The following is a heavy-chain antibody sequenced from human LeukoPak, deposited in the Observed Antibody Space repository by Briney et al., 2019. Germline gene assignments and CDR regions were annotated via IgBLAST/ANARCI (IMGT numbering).Heavy chain of an antibody. D-gene: IGHD2/OR15-2a*01. Sequence: GGSLRLSCAASGFIFTGYWMHWVRQAPGKGLVWISRINIDASVTTYADSVKGRFTISRDNAKKTAYLQMNSLRAEDTAVYYCARVPVDGYSTSFDYWGQGSLVTVSS. V-gene: IGHV3-74*01. J-gene: IGHJ4*02. CDR2: INIDASVT. CDR1: GFIFTGYW. CDR3: ARVPVDGYSTSFDY.